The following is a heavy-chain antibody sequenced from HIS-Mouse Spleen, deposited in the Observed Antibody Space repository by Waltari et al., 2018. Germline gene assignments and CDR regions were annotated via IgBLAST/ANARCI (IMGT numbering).Heavy chain of an antibody. CDR3: AREIPYSSSWYDWYFDL. CDR2: IYYSGST. J-gene: IGHJ2*01. Sequence: QLQLQASGPALVKPSETLSLTCAVSGGSMSRGSYYRGWIRQPPGKGLEWIGSIYYSGSTYYNPSLKSRVTISVDTSKNQFSLKLSSVTAADTAVYYCAREIPYSSSWYDWYFDLWGRGTLVTVSS. D-gene: IGHD6-13*01. V-gene: IGHV4-39*07. CDR1: GGSMSRGSYY.